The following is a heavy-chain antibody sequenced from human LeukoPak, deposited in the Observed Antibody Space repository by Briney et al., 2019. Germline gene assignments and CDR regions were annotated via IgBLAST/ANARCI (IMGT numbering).Heavy chain of an antibody. Sequence: GGSLRLSCAASGFTFSSYGMHWVRQAPGKGLEWVAVIWYDGSNKYYADSVKGRFTISRDNSKNTLYLQMNSLRAEDTAVYYCARDRGPRTGFMVREAYDYWGQGTLVTVSS. D-gene: IGHD3-10*01. V-gene: IGHV3-33*01. CDR1: GFTFSSYG. CDR3: ARDRGPRTGFMVREAYDY. J-gene: IGHJ4*02. CDR2: IWYDGSNK.